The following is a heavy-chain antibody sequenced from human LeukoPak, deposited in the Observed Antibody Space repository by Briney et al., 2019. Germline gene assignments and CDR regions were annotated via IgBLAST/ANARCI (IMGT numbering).Heavy chain of an antibody. CDR2: INHSGST. CDR3: ARRRGFGAPYYKFFDP. Sequence: SETLSLTCAVSGGSFSGYHWSWIRQPPGKGLEWIGEINHSGSTNYNPSLTSRVTISVETSKNQFSLKLSSVTAADTAVYYCARRRGFGAPYYKFFDPWGQGTLVTVSS. D-gene: IGHD3-10*01. J-gene: IGHJ5*02. CDR1: GGSFSGYH. V-gene: IGHV4-34*01.